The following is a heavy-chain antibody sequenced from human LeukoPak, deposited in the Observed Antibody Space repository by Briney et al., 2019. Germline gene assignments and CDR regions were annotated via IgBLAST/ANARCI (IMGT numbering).Heavy chain of an antibody. CDR3: ARGPWIQLPLDY. J-gene: IGHJ4*02. CDR2: ISSSSSYI. Sequence: GGSLRLSCAASGFTFSSYSMNWVRQAPGKGLEWVSSISSSSSYIYYADSVKGRFTISRDNAKNSLYLQMNSLRAEDTAVYYCARGPWIQLPLDYWGQGTLVTVSS. V-gene: IGHV3-21*01. D-gene: IGHD5-18*01. CDR1: GFTFSSYS.